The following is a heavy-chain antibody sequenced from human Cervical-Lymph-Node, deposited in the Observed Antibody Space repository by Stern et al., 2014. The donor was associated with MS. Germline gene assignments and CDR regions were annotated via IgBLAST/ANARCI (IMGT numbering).Heavy chain of an antibody. CDR3: ARAVTTSLYYYYGMDV. CDR1: GYTFTTYY. V-gene: IGHV1-46*03. J-gene: IGHJ6*02. Sequence: QVQLVESGAEVKKPGASVKASCKASGYTFTTYYMPWVRQSPGQGLEWMGIINPSGGSTSYAQKFQGRVTMTRDTSTSTVYMELSSLRSEDTAVYYCARAVTTSLYYYYGMDVWGQGTTVTVSS. CDR2: INPSGGST. D-gene: IGHD4-17*01.